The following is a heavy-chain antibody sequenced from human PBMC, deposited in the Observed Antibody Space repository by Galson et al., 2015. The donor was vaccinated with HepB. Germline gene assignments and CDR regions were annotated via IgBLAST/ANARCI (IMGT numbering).Heavy chain of an antibody. Sequence: SLRLSCAASGFTFSSYAMSWVRQAPGKGLEWVSAISGSGGSTYYADSVKGRFTISRDNSKNTLYLQMNSLRAEDTAVYYCAKMGTLGEQWLRYWGQGTLVTVSS. D-gene: IGHD6-19*01. J-gene: IGHJ4*02. V-gene: IGHV3-23*01. CDR3: AKMGTLGEQWLRY. CDR1: GFTFSSYA. CDR2: ISGSGGST.